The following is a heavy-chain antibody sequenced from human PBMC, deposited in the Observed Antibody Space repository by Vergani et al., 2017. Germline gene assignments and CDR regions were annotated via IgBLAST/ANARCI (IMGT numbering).Heavy chain of an antibody. CDR2: IYYSGST. V-gene: IGHV4-59*01. CDR1: GGPISSYY. D-gene: IGHD3-3*01. J-gene: IGHJ4*02. Sequence: QVQLQESGPGLVKPSETLSLTCTVSGGPISSYYWSWIRQPPGKGLEWIGYIYYSGSTNYNPSLKSRVTISVDTSKNQFSLKLSSVTAADTAVYYCARISAGITIFGVVTNARFDYWSQGTLVTVSS. CDR3: ARISAGITIFGVVTNARFDY.